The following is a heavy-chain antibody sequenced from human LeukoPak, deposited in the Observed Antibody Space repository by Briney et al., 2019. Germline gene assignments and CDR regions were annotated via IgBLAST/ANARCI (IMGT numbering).Heavy chain of an antibody. J-gene: IGHJ4*02. D-gene: IGHD3-22*01. Sequence: PGGSLRLSCAASGFTFSSYSMNWVRQAPGKGLEWVANIKQDGSEKYYVDSVKGRFTISRDNAKNSLYLQMNSLRAEDTAVYYCTRAGAYYYDSSGSDYWGQGNLVTVSS. CDR1: GFTFSSYS. V-gene: IGHV3-7*01. CDR2: IKQDGSEK. CDR3: TRAGAYYYDSSGSDY.